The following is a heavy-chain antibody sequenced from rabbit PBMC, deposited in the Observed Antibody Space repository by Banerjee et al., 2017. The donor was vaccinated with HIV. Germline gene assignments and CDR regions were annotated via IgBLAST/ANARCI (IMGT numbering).Heavy chain of an antibody. V-gene: IGHV1S40*01. CDR1: GFSLSSSVY. CDR2: IYTGIGTT. J-gene: IGHJ4*01. Sequence: QSLEESGGGLVQPGASLTLTCTASGFSLSSSVYMCWVRQAPGKGLEWIGCIYTGIGTTYYASWAKGRFTISKTSSTTVTLQMTSLTAADTATYFCARDSYGTGGLLHLWGPGTLVTVS. D-gene: IGHD7-1*01. CDR3: ARDSYGTGGLLHL.